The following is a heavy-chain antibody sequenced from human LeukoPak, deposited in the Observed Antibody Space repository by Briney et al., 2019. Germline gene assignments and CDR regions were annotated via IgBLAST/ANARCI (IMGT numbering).Heavy chain of an antibody. V-gene: IGHV4-59*08. CDR3: ATHRSWHQMSSFDL. Sequence: SETLSLTCTVSGGSISGYFWIWIRQPPGRGLECMGYVTYSGTTNYNPSLKSRVTISVDTSKNHFSLKLTSEPAAHTAVYSCATHRSWHQMSSFDLWGHGTLVTVSS. J-gene: IGHJ5*02. CDR1: GGSISGYF. CDR2: VTYSGTT. D-gene: IGHD2-2*01.